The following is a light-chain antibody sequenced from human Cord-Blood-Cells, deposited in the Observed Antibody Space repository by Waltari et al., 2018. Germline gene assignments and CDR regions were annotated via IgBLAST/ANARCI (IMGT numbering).Light chain of an antibody. J-gene: IGKJ4*01. CDR1: QSVSSSY. CDR2: GAS. CDR3: QQYGSSRT. V-gene: IGKV3-20*01. Sequence: EIVLTQSPGTLSLSPGERATLSCRASQSVSSSYLAWYQQKPGQAPRLLIYGASSRATGIPDRFSGSGSGTDFTLTISRVEPEDFAVYYCQQYGSSRTFGGGTKVEIK.